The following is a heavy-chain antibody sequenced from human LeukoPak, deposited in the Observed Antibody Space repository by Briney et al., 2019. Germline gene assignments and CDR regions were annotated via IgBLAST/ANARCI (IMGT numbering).Heavy chain of an antibody. V-gene: IGHV4-4*07. J-gene: IGHJ4*02. CDR3: ARRVTYYDSSGYYDY. CDR2: IYTSGST. D-gene: IGHD3-22*01. CDR1: GGSISSYY. Sequence: SETLSLTCTVSGGSISSYYYSWIRHPAPKGLEWIGRIYTSGSTNYNPSTKSRVTMSVDTSKNQFSLKLSSVTAAGTAVYYCARRVTYYDSSGYYDYWGQGTLVTVSS.